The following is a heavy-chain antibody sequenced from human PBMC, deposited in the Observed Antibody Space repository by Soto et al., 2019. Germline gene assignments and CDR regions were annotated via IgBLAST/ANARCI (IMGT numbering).Heavy chain of an antibody. D-gene: IGHD3-3*01. CDR1: GFTFSTYS. Sequence: PGGSLRLSCAASGFTFSTYSMNWVRQAPGKGLEWVSYISSSSSTIFYTDSVKGRFTVSRDNAKNSLYLQMNSLRAEDTAVYYCARSYDFWSGYYRYYYGMDVWGQGTTVTVSS. V-gene: IGHV3-48*01. CDR2: ISSSSSTI. J-gene: IGHJ6*02. CDR3: ARSYDFWSGYYRYYYGMDV.